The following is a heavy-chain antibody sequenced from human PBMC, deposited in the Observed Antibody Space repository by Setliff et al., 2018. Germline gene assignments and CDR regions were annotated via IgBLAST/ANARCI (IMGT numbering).Heavy chain of an antibody. V-gene: IGHV3-21*01. Sequence: GGSLSLSCAASGFAFSTYSFNWVRQAPGKGLEWVSAISSTSTYIYYADSVKGRFTISRDNSKNSLYLHMNSLRAEDTAVYYCTRARDIAPTYYYMDVWGKGTTVTAP. CDR2: ISSTSTYI. CDR3: TRARDIAPTYYYMDV. D-gene: IGHD5-12*01. CDR1: GFAFSTYS. J-gene: IGHJ6*03.